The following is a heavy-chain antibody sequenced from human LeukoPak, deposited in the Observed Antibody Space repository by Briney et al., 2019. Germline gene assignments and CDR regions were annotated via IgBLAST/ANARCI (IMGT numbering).Heavy chain of an antibody. Sequence: GGSLRLSCAASGFTFSSHWMSWVRQAPGKGLEWVANINQGGNDRNYVDSVKGRFTISRDNAKNSLYLQMNSLRAEDTAVYYCARDHGSGWFKFDYWGQGTLVTVSS. CDR1: GFTFSSHW. V-gene: IGHV3-7*03. CDR3: ARDHGSGWFKFDY. D-gene: IGHD6-19*01. CDR2: INQGGNDR. J-gene: IGHJ4*02.